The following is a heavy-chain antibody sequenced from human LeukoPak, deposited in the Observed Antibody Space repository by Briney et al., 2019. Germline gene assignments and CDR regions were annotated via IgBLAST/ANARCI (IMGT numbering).Heavy chain of an antibody. Sequence: GGSLRLSCVASGFSFSTYGMHWVRQAPGKGLEWVAFIRHDGSSKYYADSVKGRFTISRDNAKNSLYLQMNSLRAEDTAVYYCARLSTDYYYMDVWGKGTTVTISS. CDR1: GFSFSTYG. CDR3: ARLSTDYYYMDV. D-gene: IGHD4/OR15-4a*01. J-gene: IGHJ6*03. V-gene: IGHV3-30*02. CDR2: IRHDGSSK.